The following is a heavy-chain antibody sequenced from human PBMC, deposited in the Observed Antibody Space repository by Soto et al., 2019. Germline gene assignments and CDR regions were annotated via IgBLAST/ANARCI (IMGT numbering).Heavy chain of an antibody. D-gene: IGHD3-9*01. CDR1: GGSISSYY. V-gene: IGHV4-59*08. J-gene: IGHJ6*02. CDR3: ARHSPPMYDILTGTTLDPYYGMDF. CDR2: IYYSVST. Sequence: SETLSLTCSVSGGSISSYYWSWIRQPPGKGLEWIGYIYYSVSTNYNPSLKSRVTISVDTSKNQFSLKLSSVTAADTAVYYCARHSPPMYDILTGTTLDPYYGMDFWGQGTTVTVSS.